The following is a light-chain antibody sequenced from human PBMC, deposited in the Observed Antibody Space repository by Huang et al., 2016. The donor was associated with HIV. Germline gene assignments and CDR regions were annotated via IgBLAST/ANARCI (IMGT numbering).Light chain of an antibody. Sequence: IPFTQSPSSLSASVGDRVTITCRASEGIGNYLAWYQQKPGKAPKLLVYGASTLQNGVPARFSGTGSGTHFTLTVSSLQPEDFATYYCQQLSTYPRTFGQGTKVEIK. CDR1: EGIGNY. J-gene: IGKJ1*01. CDR2: GAS. CDR3: QQLSTYPRT. V-gene: IGKV1-9*01.